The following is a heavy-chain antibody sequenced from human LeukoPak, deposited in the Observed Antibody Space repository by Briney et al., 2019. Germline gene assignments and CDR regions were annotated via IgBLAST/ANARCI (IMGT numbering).Heavy chain of an antibody. V-gene: IGHV5-51*01. J-gene: IGHJ4*02. CDR2: IYPGDSDT. CDR3: ARALVGAATLSY. CDR1: GYSFTTYW. D-gene: IGHD1-26*01. Sequence: GEPLKISCKGSGYSFTTYWIAWVRQMPGKGLEWMGVIYPGDSDTRYSPSFQGQVTLSADKSISTAYLQWSSLKASDTAIYYCARALVGAATLSYWGQGTLVTASA.